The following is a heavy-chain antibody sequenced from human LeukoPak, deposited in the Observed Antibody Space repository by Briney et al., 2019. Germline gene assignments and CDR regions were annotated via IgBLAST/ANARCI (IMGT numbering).Heavy chain of an antibody. CDR2: IYKSGST. CDR1: GGSIGWDY. CDR3: AREEYLQDSNGYSYYFHS. D-gene: IGHD3-22*01. J-gene: IGHJ4*02. V-gene: IGHV4-4*07. Sequence: MASETLSLTCTVSGGSIGWDYWSWIRQSAGKGLEWIGRIYKSGSTNYNPSFRSRVTMSVDTSKNQFSLSVTSVTAADTAVYYCAREEYLQDSNGYSYYFHSWGQGSLVTVSS.